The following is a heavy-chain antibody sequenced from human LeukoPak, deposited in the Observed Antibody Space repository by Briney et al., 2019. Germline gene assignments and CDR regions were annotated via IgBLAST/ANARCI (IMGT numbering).Heavy chain of an antibody. Sequence: GGSLRLSCAASGFTFDDFPMHWVRQAPGKGLEWVSGIDWKSDVIGYADSVKGRFTISRDNAKNSLYLQMNSLRPEDTAFYYCAKSESAAGGRFDPWGQGTLVTVSS. J-gene: IGHJ5*02. D-gene: IGHD6-19*01. CDR3: AKSESAAGGRFDP. CDR1: GFTFDDFP. V-gene: IGHV3-9*01. CDR2: IDWKSDVI.